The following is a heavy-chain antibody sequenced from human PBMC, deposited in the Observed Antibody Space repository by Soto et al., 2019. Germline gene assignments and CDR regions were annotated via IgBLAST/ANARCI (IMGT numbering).Heavy chain of an antibody. CDR2: ISTTNGRT. D-gene: IGHD6-19*01. CDR1: GYTFTTYG. CDR3: ARVTGRSGWYDFGTWFDT. J-gene: IGHJ5*01. Sequence: QVQLVQSGAEVKKPGASVKVSCTATGYTFTTYGISWMRQAPGQGLEWMGWISTTNGRTRYGQKFQGRVPMTTDTSTTPAYMDLRSLRSDDTAVYYCARVTGRSGWYDFGTWFDTWGQGTLVIVSS. V-gene: IGHV1-18*01.